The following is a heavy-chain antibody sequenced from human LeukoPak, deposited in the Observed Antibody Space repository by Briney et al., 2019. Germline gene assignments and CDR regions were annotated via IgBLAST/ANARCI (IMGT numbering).Heavy chain of an antibody. CDR3: AKRSVVTTTQPGNYFDY. Sequence: GGSLRLSCAASGFTFSNYAMNWVRQAPGKGLEWVSAISGHDTSTYYAGSVKGRFTISRDNSRNTLYLQMNSLRAEDTAIYYCAKRSVVTTTQPGNYFDYWGQGTLVTVSS. CDR1: GFTFSNYA. D-gene: IGHD2-21*02. J-gene: IGHJ4*02. V-gene: IGHV3-23*01. CDR2: ISGHDTST.